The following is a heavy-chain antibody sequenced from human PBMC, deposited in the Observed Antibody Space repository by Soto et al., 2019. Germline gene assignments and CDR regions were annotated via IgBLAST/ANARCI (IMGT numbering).Heavy chain of an antibody. J-gene: IGHJ6*02. CDR2: IKSKTDGGTT. V-gene: IGHV3-15*01. CDR1: GFTFSNAW. D-gene: IGHD3-10*01. CDR3: AKDLRLVRGPDYYYGMDV. Sequence: EVQLVESGGGLVKPGGSLRLSCAASGFTFSNAWMSWVRQAPGKGLEWVGRIKSKTDGGTTDYAAPVKGRFTISRDDSKNTLYLQMNSLRAEDTAVYYCAKDLRLVRGPDYYYGMDVWGQGTTVTVSS.